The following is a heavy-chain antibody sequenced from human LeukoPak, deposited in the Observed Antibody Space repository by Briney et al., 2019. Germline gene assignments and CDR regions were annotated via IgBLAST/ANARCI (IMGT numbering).Heavy chain of an antibody. D-gene: IGHD6-19*01. V-gene: IGHV3-15*01. Sequence: GKSLSLSCAASGFTFSSYAMHWVRQAPGKGLEWVGLIRRKTDGGATDSAAPVKGRFTISRDDSKDTLYLQMASLKTDDTAVYYCVTIEQWLGSALGYWGQGTLVTVSS. CDR1: GFTFSSYA. J-gene: IGHJ4*02. CDR2: IRRKTDGGAT. CDR3: VTIEQWLGSALGY.